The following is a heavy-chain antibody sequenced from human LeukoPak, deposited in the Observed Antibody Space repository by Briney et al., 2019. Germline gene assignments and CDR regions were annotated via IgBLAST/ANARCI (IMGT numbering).Heavy chain of an antibody. D-gene: IGHD5-12*01. CDR3: AADLGYSGYDGPLYYYGMDV. Sequence: SVKVSCKASGFTFTSSAVQWVRQARGQRLEWIGWIVVGSGNTNYAQKSQERVTITRDMSTSTAYMELSSLRSEDTAVYYCAADLGYSGYDGPLYYYGMDVWGQGTTVTVSS. J-gene: IGHJ6*02. CDR1: GFTFTSSA. V-gene: IGHV1-58*01. CDR2: IVVGSGNT.